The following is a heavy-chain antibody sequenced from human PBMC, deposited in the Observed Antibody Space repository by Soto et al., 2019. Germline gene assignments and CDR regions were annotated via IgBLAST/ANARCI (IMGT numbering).Heavy chain of an antibody. CDR2: ISGGGGST. Sequence: DEQLVESGGGSLQPGGSLRLSCAASGFSFRNYAMTWVRQSPGKGLEWVSLISGGGGSTNYADSVKGRFSISRDNSQNMLYLQINGLRGEDTALYYCAKLKGGLGRFYGMDAWGQGTMVIVSS. V-gene: IGHV3-23*04. J-gene: IGHJ6*02. CDR1: GFSFRNYA. CDR3: AKLKGGLGRFYGMDA. D-gene: IGHD3-3*01.